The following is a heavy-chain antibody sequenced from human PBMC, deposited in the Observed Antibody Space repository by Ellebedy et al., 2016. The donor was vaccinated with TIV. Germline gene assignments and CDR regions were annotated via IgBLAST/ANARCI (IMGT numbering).Heavy chain of an antibody. CDR3: ARRRNVDTALDY. D-gene: IGHD5-18*01. Sequence: SETLSLTCTVSGGSISSYYWSWIRQPPGKGLEWIGSIYYSGSTYYNPSLKSRVTISVDTSKNQFSLQLNSVTPEDTAVYYCARRRNVDTALDYWGQGTLVTVSS. V-gene: IGHV4-59*04. CDR2: IYYSGST. CDR1: GGSISSYY. J-gene: IGHJ4*02.